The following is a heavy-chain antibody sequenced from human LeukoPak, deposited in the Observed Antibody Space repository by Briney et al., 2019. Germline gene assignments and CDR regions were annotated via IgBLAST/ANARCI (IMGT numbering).Heavy chain of an antibody. CDR3: ASARGWYSFDY. J-gene: IGHJ4*02. CDR1: GGSISSSDYY. D-gene: IGHD6-19*01. CDR2: LYYTGIT. Sequence: SETLSLTCTVSGGSISSSDYYWGWIRQPPGKGLEWIGSLYYTGITYYNPSLKSRLTISVDTSTNQFSLKLSSVTAADTAVYYCASARGWYSFDYWGQGTLVTVSS. V-gene: IGHV4-39*01.